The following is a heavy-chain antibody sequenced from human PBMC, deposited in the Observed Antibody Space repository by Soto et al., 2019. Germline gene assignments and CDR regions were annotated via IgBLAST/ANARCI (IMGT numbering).Heavy chain of an antibody. V-gene: IGHV4-30-2*01. CDR2: IYHSGGT. Sequence: SETLSLTCAVSGGPITSGGYSWSGIRQPPGKGLEWIGYIYHSGGTYYNPSLKSRVTLSIDRTKKQFSLKLKSVTAADTAVYFCARTMTPSEWFDPWGQGTLVTVSS. J-gene: IGHJ5*02. D-gene: IGHD4-17*01. CDR3: ARTMTPSEWFDP. CDR1: GGPITSGGYS.